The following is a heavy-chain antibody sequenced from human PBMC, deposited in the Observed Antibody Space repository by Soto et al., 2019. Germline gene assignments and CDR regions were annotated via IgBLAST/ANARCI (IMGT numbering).Heavy chain of an antibody. Sequence: GGSLRLSCAASGFTFRSYGMLWVRQAPGKGLEWVAVISYDGSNKYYADSVKGRFTISRDNSKNTLYLQMNSLRAEDTAVYYCAKTLTVAGIDYWGQGTLVTVSS. J-gene: IGHJ4*02. V-gene: IGHV3-30*18. D-gene: IGHD6-19*01. CDR3: AKTLTVAGIDY. CDR2: ISYDGSNK. CDR1: GFTFRSYG.